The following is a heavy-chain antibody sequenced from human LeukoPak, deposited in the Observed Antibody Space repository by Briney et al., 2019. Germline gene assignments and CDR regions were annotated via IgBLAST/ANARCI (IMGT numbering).Heavy chain of an antibody. CDR3: ARAGQAGTADY. D-gene: IGHD1-7*01. V-gene: IGHV3-7*01. CDR2: INEHGSEK. CDR1: GFTFINYW. Sequence: GGSLRLSCAASGFTFINYWMSWVRQTPGKGLEWVANINEHGSEKYYVDSLEGRFAVSRDNAKNSLYLQMSSLRADDTGIYYCARAGQAGTADYWGQGTLVTVSP. J-gene: IGHJ4*02.